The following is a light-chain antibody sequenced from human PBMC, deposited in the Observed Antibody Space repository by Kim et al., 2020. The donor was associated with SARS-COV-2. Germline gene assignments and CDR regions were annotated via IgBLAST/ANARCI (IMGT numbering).Light chain of an antibody. CDR2: KNN. Sequence: GRGVTISCSGNSSSLGTNNVHWYQQYPGTAPEVLIYKNNQRPSGVPDRFSGSKSGTSASLAISGLRSEDEADYYCAGWDDSLNAEVFGGGTQLTVL. CDR1: SSSLGTNN. J-gene: IGLJ3*02. V-gene: IGLV1-44*01. CDR3: AGWDDSLNAEV.